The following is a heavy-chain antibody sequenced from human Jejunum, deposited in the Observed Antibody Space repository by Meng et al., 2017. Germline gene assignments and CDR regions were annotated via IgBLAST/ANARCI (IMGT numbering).Heavy chain of an antibody. Sequence: GESLKISCAASGFTFNTYDMHWVRQATREGLEWVSGIGAIGDIYYADSVKGRFTITRENGKKSLYLQMNSLKAGDTAVYYCVRSGFTSGRKDAFDLWGQGTLVTVSS. CDR2: IGAIGDI. CDR1: GFTFNTYD. V-gene: IGHV3-13*01. CDR3: VRSGFTSGRKDAFDL. D-gene: IGHD5-18*01. J-gene: IGHJ3*01.